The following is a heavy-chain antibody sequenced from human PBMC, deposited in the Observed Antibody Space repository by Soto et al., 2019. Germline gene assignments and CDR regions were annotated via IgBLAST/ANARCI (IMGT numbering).Heavy chain of an antibody. CDR1: GYTFTSYG. CDR3: ARGTVLLWFGEPFEY. D-gene: IGHD3-10*01. CDR2: ISAYNGNT. V-gene: IGHV1-18*04. J-gene: IGHJ4*02. Sequence: GASVKVSCKASGYTFTSYGISWVRQAPGQGLEWMGWISAYNGNTNYAQKLQGRVTMTTDTSTSTAYMELRSLRSDDTAVYYCARGTVLLWFGEPFEYWGQGTLVTVS.